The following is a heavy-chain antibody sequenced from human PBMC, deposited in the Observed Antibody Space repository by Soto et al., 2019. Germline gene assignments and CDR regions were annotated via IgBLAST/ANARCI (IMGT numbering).Heavy chain of an antibody. CDR2: IDPSDSYT. V-gene: IGHV5-10-1*01. CDR1: GYSFTSYW. J-gene: IGHJ6*02. CDR3: ARSILGKDRYYGMDV. D-gene: IGHD3-16*01. Sequence: PGESLKISCKGSGYSFTSYWISWVRQMPGKGLEWMGRIDPSDSYTNYSPSFQGHVTISADKSISTAYLQWSSLKASDTAMYYCARSILGKDRYYGMDVWGQGTTVTVSS.